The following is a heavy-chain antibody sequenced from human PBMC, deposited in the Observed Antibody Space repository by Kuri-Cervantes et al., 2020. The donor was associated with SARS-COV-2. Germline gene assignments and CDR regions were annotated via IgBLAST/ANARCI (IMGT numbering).Heavy chain of an antibody. CDR1: GFTFSSYS. CDR3: ARDRPSNYYGSGSSLDAFDI. Sequence: GESLKISCAASGFTFSSYSMNWVRQAPGKGLKWVSSISSSSSYIYYADSVKGRFTISRDNAKNSLYLQMNSLRAEDTAVYYCARDRPSNYYGSGSSLDAFDIWGQGTMVTVSS. CDR2: ISSSSSYI. J-gene: IGHJ3*02. V-gene: IGHV3-21*01. D-gene: IGHD3-10*01.